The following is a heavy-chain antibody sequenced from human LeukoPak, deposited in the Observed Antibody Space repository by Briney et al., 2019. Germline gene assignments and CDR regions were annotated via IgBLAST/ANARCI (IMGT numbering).Heavy chain of an antibody. J-gene: IGHJ4*02. CDR2: INPNSGGT. D-gene: IGHD4-17*01. Sequence: ASVKVSRKASGYTFTGYYMHWVRQAPGQGLEWMGRINPNSGGTNYAQKFQGRVTMTRDTSISTAYMELSRLRSDDTAVYYCARVEPGYGDYGFYFDYWGQGTLVTVSS. V-gene: IGHV1-2*06. CDR1: GYTFTGYY. CDR3: ARVEPGYGDYGFYFDY.